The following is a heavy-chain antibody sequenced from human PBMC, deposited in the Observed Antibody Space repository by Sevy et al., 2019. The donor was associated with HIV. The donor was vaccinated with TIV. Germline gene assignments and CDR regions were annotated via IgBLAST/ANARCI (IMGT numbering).Heavy chain of an antibody. CDR2: ISGSGGST. Sequence: GGSLRLSCAASGFTFSSYAMSWVRQAPGKGLEWVSAISGSGGSTYYADSVKGRFTISRDNSKNTLYLQMNSLRAEDTAVYYCAKDSPSYRSGWYRGQYFQHWGQGTLVTVSS. D-gene: IGHD6-19*01. V-gene: IGHV3-23*01. J-gene: IGHJ1*01. CDR1: GFTFSSYA. CDR3: AKDSPSYRSGWYRGQYFQH.